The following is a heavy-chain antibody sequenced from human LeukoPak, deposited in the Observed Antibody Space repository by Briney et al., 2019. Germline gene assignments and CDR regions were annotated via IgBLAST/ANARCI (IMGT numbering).Heavy chain of an antibody. V-gene: IGHV3-7*01. Sequence: PGGSLRLSCAASGFTFSSFWRSWVRQAPGKGVEWGAKIKQDGREKYYVATVKGQFTISRDNAKNSLYLQMNSLRAEATAVYYCATTRTIDYWGQGTLVTVSS. J-gene: IGHJ4*02. CDR2: IKQDGREK. CDR3: ATTRTIDY. CDR1: GFTFSSFW.